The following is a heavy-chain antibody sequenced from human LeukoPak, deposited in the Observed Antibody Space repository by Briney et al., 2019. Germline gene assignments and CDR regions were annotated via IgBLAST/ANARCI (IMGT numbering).Heavy chain of an antibody. Sequence: TSETLSLTCTVSGDSISSYYWSWIRQPPGKGLEWIGYIYYSGSTNYNPSLKSRVTISVDRSKNQFSLKLSSVAAADTAVYYCARKILGLDYWGQGTLVTVSS. V-gene: IGHV4-59*12. J-gene: IGHJ4*02. CDR3: ARKILGLDY. D-gene: IGHD1-26*01. CDR1: GDSISSYY. CDR2: IYYSGST.